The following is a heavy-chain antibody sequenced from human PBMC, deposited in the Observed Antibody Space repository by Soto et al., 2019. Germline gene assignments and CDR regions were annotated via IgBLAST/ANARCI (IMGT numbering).Heavy chain of an antibody. CDR1: GFTFSSYA. D-gene: IGHD1-26*01. J-gene: IGHJ5*02. Sequence: GGSLRLSCAASGFTFSSYAMSWVRQAPGKGLEWVSAISGSGGSTYYADSVKGRFTISRDNSKNTLYLQMNSLRAEDTAVYYCAKGEWELRKGNWFDPWGQGTLVTVSS. CDR3: AKGEWELRKGNWFDP. CDR2: ISGSGGST. V-gene: IGHV3-23*01.